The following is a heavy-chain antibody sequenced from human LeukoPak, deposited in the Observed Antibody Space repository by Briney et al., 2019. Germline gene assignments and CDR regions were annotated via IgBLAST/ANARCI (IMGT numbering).Heavy chain of an antibody. Sequence: SETLSLTCTVYGDSINSYYWNWIRQPPGKGLEWIGYIYYRGATNYNPSLKSRVTTSIDTSKKQFSLKLSSVTAADTAVYYCAGVFSGRRPFELWGKGTLVTVSS. D-gene: IGHD3-10*01. CDR3: AGVFSGRRPFEL. CDR2: IYYRGAT. CDR1: GDSINSYY. J-gene: IGHJ4*02. V-gene: IGHV4-59*01.